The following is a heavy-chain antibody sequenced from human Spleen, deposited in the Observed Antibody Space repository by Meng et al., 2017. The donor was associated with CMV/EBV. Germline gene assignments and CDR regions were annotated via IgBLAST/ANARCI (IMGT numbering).Heavy chain of an antibody. V-gene: IGHV4-61*01. Sequence: SETLSLTCTVSGDSVSSGTHYWSWIRQTPGKGLEWIGYIHYSGNTNYNPSLKSRVTISVDTSKNQFSLKLSSVTAADTAVYYCARASRGKLNLALGYCSSTSCPTSFDYWGQGTLVTVSS. D-gene: IGHD2-2*01. CDR2: IHYSGNT. J-gene: IGHJ4*02. CDR3: ARASRGKLNLALGYCSSTSCPTSFDY. CDR1: GDSVSSGTHY.